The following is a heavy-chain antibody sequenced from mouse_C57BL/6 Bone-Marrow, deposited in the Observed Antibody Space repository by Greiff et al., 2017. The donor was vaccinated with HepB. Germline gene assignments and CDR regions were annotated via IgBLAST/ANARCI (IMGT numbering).Heavy chain of an antibody. D-gene: IGHD1-1*01. CDR3: ARGYSGSSLFDY. CDR1: GYTFTSYW. Sequence: QVQLQQPGAELVKPGASVKLSCKASGYTFTSYWMHWVKQRPGQGLEWIGMIHPNSGSTNYNEKFKSKATLTVDKSSSTAYMQLSSLTSEDSAVYYCARGYSGSSLFDYWGQGTTLTVSS. V-gene: IGHV1-64*01. J-gene: IGHJ2*01. CDR2: IHPNSGST.